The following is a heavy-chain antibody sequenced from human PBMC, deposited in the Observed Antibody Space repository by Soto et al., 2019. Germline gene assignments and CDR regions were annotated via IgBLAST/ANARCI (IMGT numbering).Heavy chain of an antibody. CDR2: INHSGST. V-gene: IGHV4-34*01. J-gene: IGHJ5*02. CDR1: GASLSDNY. Sequence: SETLSVTCAVYGASLSDNYCNWLRQPPGKGLEWIGEINHSGSTNYNPSLRSRVTISIDTSKNQLSLNLRSVSAADTAVYYCERGRGEFDAWGQGTPVTVSS. D-gene: IGHD2-21*01. CDR3: ERGRGEFDA.